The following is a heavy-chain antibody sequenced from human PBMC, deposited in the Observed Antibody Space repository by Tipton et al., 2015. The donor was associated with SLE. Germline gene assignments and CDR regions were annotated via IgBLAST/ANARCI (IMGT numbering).Heavy chain of an antibody. J-gene: IGHJ3*02. Sequence: SLRLSCAASGFTFSDYYMSWIRQAPGKGLEWVSYISSSSSYTNYADSVKGRFTISRDNAKNSLYLQMNSLRAEDTAVYYCARSRITIFGVVIILDAFDIWGQGTMVTVSS. D-gene: IGHD3-3*01. CDR3: ARSRITIFGVVIILDAFDI. V-gene: IGHV3-11*03. CDR1: GFTFSDYY. CDR2: ISSSSSYT.